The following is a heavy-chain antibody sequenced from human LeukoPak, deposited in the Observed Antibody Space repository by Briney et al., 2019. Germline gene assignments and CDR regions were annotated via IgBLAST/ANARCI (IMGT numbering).Heavy chain of an antibody. CDR2: ITSTNSYI. D-gene: IGHD6-19*01. CDR3: ARSEVAGTGAFDI. J-gene: IGHJ3*02. V-gene: IGHV3-21*01. CDR1: GFTFSAYS. Sequence: GGSLRLSCAASGFTFSAYSMNWVRQAPGKGLEWVSSITSTNSYIHYADSVKGRFTISRDNAKNFLYLQMNSLRAEDTAVYYCARSEVAGTGAFDIWGQGTMVTVSS.